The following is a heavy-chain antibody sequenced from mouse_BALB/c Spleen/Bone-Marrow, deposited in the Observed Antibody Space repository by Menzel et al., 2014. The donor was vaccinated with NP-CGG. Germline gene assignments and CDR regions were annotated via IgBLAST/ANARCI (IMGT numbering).Heavy chain of an antibody. V-gene: IGHV4-1*02. CDR3: SRLGYYGGFAY. CDR1: GFDFSRYW. J-gene: IGHJ3*01. CDR2: INPDSSTI. D-gene: IGHD2-3*01. Sequence: EVQVVESGGGLVQPGGSLKLSCAASGFDFSRYWMSWVRQAPGKGLEWIGEINPDSSTINYTPSLKYKFIISRDNAKNTLYLQMSKVRSEDTALYYCSRLGYYGGFAYWGQGTLVTVSA.